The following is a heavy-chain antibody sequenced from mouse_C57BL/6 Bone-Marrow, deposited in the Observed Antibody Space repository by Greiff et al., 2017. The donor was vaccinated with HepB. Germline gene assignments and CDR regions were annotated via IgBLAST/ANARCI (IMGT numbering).Heavy chain of an antibody. CDR1: GFTFSSYG. V-gene: IGHV5-6*01. J-gene: IGHJ2*01. Sequence: EVQVVESGGDLVKPGGSLKLSCAASGFTFSSYGMSWVRQTPDTRLEWVATISSGGSYTYYPDRVTGRFTISRDKAKNTLYLHMSSLKSEDTAMYYCASPDGSYDYWGQGTTRTVSS. D-gene: IGHD2-3*01. CDR3: ASPDGSYDY. CDR2: ISSGGSYT.